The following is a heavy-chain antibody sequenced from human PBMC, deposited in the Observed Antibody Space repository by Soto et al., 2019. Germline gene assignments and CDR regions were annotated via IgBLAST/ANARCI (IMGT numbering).Heavy chain of an antibody. Sequence: QVQLVQSGAEVKKPGASVKASCKASGYTFTSYYIHWVRQAPGQGLEWMGIFNPTGDTASYAQKLQGRVTMTRDTPSGTACMELGSLRSEDTAVYYCARGGRIVDTGIGYYYYHAMDVWGQGTTVTVS. V-gene: IGHV1-46*01. J-gene: IGHJ6*02. CDR2: FNPTGDTA. CDR3: ARGGRIVDTGIGYYYYHAMDV. D-gene: IGHD5-18*01. CDR1: GYTFTSYY.